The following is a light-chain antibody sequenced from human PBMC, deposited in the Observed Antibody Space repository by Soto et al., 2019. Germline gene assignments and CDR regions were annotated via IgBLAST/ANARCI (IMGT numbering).Light chain of an antibody. J-gene: IGLJ2*01. CDR3: QAWDSSTAV. CDR2: QDS. V-gene: IGLV3-1*01. CDR1: KLGDKY. Sequence: SYELTQPPSVSVSPGQTASITCSGDKLGDKYACWYQQKPGQSPVLVIYQDSKRPSGIPELFSGSNSGNTATLTISGPQAMDEADYYCQAWDSSTAVFGGGTKLTVL.